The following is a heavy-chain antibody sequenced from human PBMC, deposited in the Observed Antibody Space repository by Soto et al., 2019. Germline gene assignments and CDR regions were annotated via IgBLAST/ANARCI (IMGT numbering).Heavy chain of an antibody. Sequence: QVQLQESGPGLVKPSQTLSLTCTVSGGSISSGGYYWSWIRQHPGKGLEWIGYIYYSGSTYYNPSLNSRFTISVDTSKNQFSLKLSSVTAADTAVYYCARARGGCSSTSCSRFDPWGQGTLVTVSS. J-gene: IGHJ5*02. D-gene: IGHD2-2*01. CDR2: IYYSGST. V-gene: IGHV4-31*03. CDR3: ARARGGCSSTSCSRFDP. CDR1: GGSISSGGYY.